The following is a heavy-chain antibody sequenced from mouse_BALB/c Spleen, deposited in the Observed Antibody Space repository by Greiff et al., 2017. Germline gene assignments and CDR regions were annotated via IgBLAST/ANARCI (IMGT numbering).Heavy chain of an antibody. Sequence: EVMLVESGGGLVKPGGSLKLSCAASGFTFSSYTMSWVRQTPEKRLEWVATISSGGSYTYYPDSVKGRFTISRDNAKNTLYLQMSSLKSEDTAMYYCTRESYGSYWYFDVWGAGTTVTVSS. V-gene: IGHV5-6-4*01. CDR2: ISSGGSYT. D-gene: IGHD1-1*01. CDR1: GFTFSSYT. CDR3: TRESYGSYWYFDV. J-gene: IGHJ1*01.